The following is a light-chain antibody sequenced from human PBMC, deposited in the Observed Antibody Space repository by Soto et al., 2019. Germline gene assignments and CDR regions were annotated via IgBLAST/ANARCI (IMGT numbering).Light chain of an antibody. CDR2: WAS. CDR1: QSVLYSPDNKNQ. CDR3: LQYYSTPQT. J-gene: IGKJ2*01. V-gene: IGKV4-1*01. Sequence: DIVLTQSPDSLAVSLGERATINCKSSQSVLYSPDNKNQLAWYQQKPGQPPKLLIYWASTRESGVPDRFSGSGSGTDFTLTISTLQAEDVAVYYCLQYYSTPQTFGQGTKLEIK.